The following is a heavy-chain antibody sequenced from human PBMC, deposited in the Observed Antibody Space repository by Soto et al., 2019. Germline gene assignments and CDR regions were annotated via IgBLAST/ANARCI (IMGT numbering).Heavy chain of an antibody. J-gene: IGHJ6*02. CDR2: ISSSGSTI. D-gene: IGHD6-13*01. CDR3: ARDRLVYSSSWTSTTYYYYGMDV. V-gene: IGHV3-11*01. CDR1: GFTFSDYY. Sequence: GSLRLSCAASGFTFSDYYMSWIRQAPGKGLEWVSYISSSGSTIYYADSVKGRFTISRDNAKNSLYLQMNSLRAEDTAVYYCARDRLVYSSSWTSTTYYYYGMDVWGQGTTVTVSS.